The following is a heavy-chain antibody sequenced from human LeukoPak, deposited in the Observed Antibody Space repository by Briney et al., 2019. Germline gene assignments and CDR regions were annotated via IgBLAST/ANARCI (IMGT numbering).Heavy chain of an antibody. J-gene: IGHJ4*02. V-gene: IGHV3-53*01. CDR3: ARMYNSGWRYFDS. CDR2: IYVVGST. Sequence: GGSVRLSCAASVFTVSSNYMSWVRQAPGKGLEWVSVIYVVGSTYYADSVKGRFTISRDNSRNTLYLQMNSLRAEDTAVYYCARMYNSGWRYFDSWGQGTLVTVSS. CDR1: VFTVSSNY. D-gene: IGHD6-19*01.